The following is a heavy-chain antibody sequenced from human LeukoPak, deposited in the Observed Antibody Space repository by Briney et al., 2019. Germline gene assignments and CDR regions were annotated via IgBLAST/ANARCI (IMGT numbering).Heavy chain of an antibody. CDR1: GGSFSGYY. Sequence: SETLSLTCAVYGGSFSGYYWSWIRQPPGKGLEWIGEINHSGSTNYNPSLKSRVTISVDTSKNQFSLKLSSVTAADTAVYYCARGEVSRRGTDIGNYYMDVWGKGTTVTVSS. J-gene: IGHJ6*03. V-gene: IGHV4-34*01. D-gene: IGHD2-15*01. CDR3: ARGEVSRRGTDIGNYYMDV. CDR2: INHSGST.